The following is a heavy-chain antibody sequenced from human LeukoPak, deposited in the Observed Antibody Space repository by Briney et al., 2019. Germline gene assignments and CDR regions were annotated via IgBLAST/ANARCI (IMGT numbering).Heavy chain of an antibody. CDR3: AKSKGDDYKYYFDY. CDR2: ISGSGGST. V-gene: IGHV3-23*01. J-gene: IGHJ4*02. Sequence: PGGSLRLSCAASGFTVSSNYMSWVRQAPGKGLEWVSAISGSGGSTYYADSVKGRFTISRDNSKNTLYLQMNSLRAEDTAVYYCAKSKGDDYKYYFDYWGQGTLVTVSS. D-gene: IGHD5-24*01. CDR1: GFTVSSNY.